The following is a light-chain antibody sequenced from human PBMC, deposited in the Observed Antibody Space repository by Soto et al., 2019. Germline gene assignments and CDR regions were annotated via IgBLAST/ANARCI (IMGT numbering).Light chain of an antibody. Sequence: EIVLTQSPGTLSLSPGERATLSCRASQSVSSSYLAWYQQKPGQAPRLLIYGPSSRATGIPDMFSGSGSGTDFTLTISRLEPEDFAVYYCQQYGSSPETFGPGTKVDIK. V-gene: IGKV3-20*01. CDR1: QSVSSSY. CDR3: QQYGSSPET. J-gene: IGKJ3*01. CDR2: GPS.